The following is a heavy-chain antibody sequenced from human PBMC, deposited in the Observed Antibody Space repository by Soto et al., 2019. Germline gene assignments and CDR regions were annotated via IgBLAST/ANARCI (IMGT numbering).Heavy chain of an antibody. CDR1: VYTFTNYG. J-gene: IGHJ6*02. D-gene: IGHD2-21*01. V-gene: IGHV1-18*01. CDR3: ARDPLIVAVSSDYGLDV. CDR2: INVYNGNT. Sequence: ASGKVYCNASVYTFTNYGINLMRQAPGQGLEWMGWINVYNGNTNYAQSLQGRVIMTTDTSMNTAYMELRSLRSDDTAVYYCARDPLIVAVSSDYGLDVWGQGTTVTVS.